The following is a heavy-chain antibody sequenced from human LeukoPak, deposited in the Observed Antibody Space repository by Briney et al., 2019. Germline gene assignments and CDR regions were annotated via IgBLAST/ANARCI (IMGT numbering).Heavy chain of an antibody. D-gene: IGHD3-10*01. V-gene: IGHV1-8*01. Sequence: ASVKVSCKASGYTFTSYDINWVRQATGQGLEWMGWMNPNSGNTGYAQKFQGRVTMTRNTSISTVYMELSSLRSEDTAVYYCARGFSRMVRGVIGYWGQGTLVTVSS. CDR3: ARGFSRMVRGVIGY. J-gene: IGHJ4*02. CDR1: GYTFTSYD. CDR2: MNPNSGNT.